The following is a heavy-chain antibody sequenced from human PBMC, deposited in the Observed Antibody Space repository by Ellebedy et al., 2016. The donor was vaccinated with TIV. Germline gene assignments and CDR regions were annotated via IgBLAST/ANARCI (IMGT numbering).Heavy chain of an antibody. CDR2: IHYSGNA. Sequence: MPSETLSLTCTVFGGSIRSDNYFWSWIRQPPGKGPEWIGYIHYSGNAYYNPSLKSRVTISVDTSKSQFSLKVTSVTAADTAVYFCARDLKGYSGYVSHFDNWGQGTPVYVSS. CDR1: GGSIRSDNYF. V-gene: IGHV4-30-4*01. CDR3: ARDLKGYSGYVSHFDN. J-gene: IGHJ4*02. D-gene: IGHD5-12*01.